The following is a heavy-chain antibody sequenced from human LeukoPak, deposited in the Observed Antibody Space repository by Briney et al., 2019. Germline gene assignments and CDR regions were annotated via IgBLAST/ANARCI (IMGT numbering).Heavy chain of an antibody. V-gene: IGHV4-59*08. CDR1: GGSITSYS. Sequence: KPSETLSLTCTVSGGSITSYSWNWIRQPPGKGLEWIGYIYYSGSTNYNPSLKGRVTISVDTSKNRISLNLSSVTAADTAVYYCARRLSSSSSNWFDPWGQGTLVTVSS. D-gene: IGHD6-6*01. J-gene: IGHJ5*02. CDR3: ARRLSSSSSNWFDP. CDR2: IYYSGST.